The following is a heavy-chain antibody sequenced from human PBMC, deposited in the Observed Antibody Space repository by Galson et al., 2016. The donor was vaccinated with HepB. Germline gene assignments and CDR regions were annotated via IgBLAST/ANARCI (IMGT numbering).Heavy chain of an antibody. CDR1: GFTFSSYG. D-gene: IGHD3-10*01. Sequence: SLRLSCAASGFTFSSYGMHWVRQAPGKGLEWVAGISYDETNKYYADSVRGRFTISKDIFMNTLWLQMNSLRAEDTAVYYCANVAEQLGDGPVDYWGRGTLVAVSA. J-gene: IGHJ4*02. V-gene: IGHV3-30*18. CDR2: ISYDETNK. CDR3: ANVAEQLGDGPVDY.